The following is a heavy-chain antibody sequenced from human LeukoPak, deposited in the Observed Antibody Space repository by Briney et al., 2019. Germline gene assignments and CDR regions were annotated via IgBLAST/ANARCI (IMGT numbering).Heavy chain of an antibody. CDR1: GFTFSSYS. D-gene: IGHD5-12*01. V-gene: IGHV3-21*01. CDR3: ARDPGGYSGVYFDY. J-gene: IGHJ4*02. Sequence: GGSLRLSCAASGFTFSSYSMNWVRQAPGKGLEWVPSISSSSSYIYYADSVKGRFTISRDNAKNSLYLQMNSLRAEDTAVYYCARDPGGYSGVYFDYWGQGTLVTVSS. CDR2: ISSSSSYI.